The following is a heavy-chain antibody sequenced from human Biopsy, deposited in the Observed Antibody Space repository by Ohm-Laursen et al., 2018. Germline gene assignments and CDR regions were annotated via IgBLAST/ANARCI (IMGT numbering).Heavy chain of an antibody. J-gene: IGHJ2*01. Sequence: TLSLTCTVSGDSISSYYWSWIRQPPGKGLQWIGYVYYTGSTGYNPSLQSRVTISVDMSKNHFSLRLRSVTPADTAIYYCARDRGYYSDRTVPGYFDLWGRGTLVTVSS. CDR1: GDSISSYY. V-gene: IGHV4-59*01. CDR3: ARDRGYYSDRTVPGYFDL. D-gene: IGHD3-22*01. CDR2: VYYTGST.